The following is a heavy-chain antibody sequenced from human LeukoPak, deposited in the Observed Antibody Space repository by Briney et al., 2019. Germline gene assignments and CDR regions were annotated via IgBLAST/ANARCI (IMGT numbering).Heavy chain of an antibody. J-gene: IGHJ3*02. Sequence: GESLKISCKGSGYSFTSYWIGWVRQMPGKGLEWMGIIYPGDSDTRYSPSFQGQVTISADKSISTAYLQWSSLKASDTAMYYCASVGPDYYDSSGYDAFGIWGQGTMVTVSS. CDR2: IYPGDSDT. V-gene: IGHV5-51*01. CDR1: GYSFTSYW. CDR3: ASVGPDYYDSSGYDAFGI. D-gene: IGHD3-22*01.